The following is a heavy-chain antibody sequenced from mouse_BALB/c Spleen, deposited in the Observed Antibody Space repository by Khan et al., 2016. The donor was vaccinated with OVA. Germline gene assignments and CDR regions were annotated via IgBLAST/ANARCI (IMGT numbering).Heavy chain of an antibody. CDR3: ARGYYGDPFAY. CDR2: ISAGGSYT. D-gene: IGHD2-13*01. V-gene: IGHV5-4*02. J-gene: IGHJ3*01. Sequence: EVQLVESGGGLVKPGGSLKLSCAASGFTFSDYFMYWVRQTPEKRLEWVATISAGGSYTYYTDSVKGRFTISRDDVKNNLYLQMSSLKSEDTAMYYCARGYYGDPFAYWGQGTLVTVSA. CDR1: GFTFSDYF.